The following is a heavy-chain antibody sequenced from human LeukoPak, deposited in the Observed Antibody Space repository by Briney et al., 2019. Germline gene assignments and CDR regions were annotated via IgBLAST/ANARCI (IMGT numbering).Heavy chain of an antibody. CDR1: GFTFSDYY. V-gene: IGHV3-11*01. CDR3: AKDTGEDIVVGSFDY. D-gene: IGHD2-2*01. J-gene: IGHJ4*02. Sequence: GGSLRLSCAASGFTFSDYYMSWIRQAPGKGLEWVSYISSSGSTIYYADSVKGRFTISRDNAKNSLYLQMNSLRAEDTALYYCAKDTGEDIVVGSFDYWGQGTLVTVSS. CDR2: ISSSGSTI.